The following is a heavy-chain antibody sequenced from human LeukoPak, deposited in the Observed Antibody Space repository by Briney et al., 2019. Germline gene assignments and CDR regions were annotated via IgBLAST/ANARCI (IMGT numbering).Heavy chain of an antibody. Sequence: GGSLRLSCAASGFTFCSYAMSWVRPAPGKGLEWVSAISGSGGSTYYADSVKGRFTISRDNSKNTLYLQMNSLRAEDTAVYYCAKDPHDYYDSSGYYGYWGQGTLVTVSS. V-gene: IGHV3-23*01. J-gene: IGHJ4*02. D-gene: IGHD3-22*01. CDR3: AKDPHDYYDSSGYYGY. CDR2: ISGSGGST. CDR1: GFTFCSYA.